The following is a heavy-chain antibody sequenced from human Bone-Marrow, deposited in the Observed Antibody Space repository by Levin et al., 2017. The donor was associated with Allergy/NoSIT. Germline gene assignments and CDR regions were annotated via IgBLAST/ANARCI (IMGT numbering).Heavy chain of an antibody. CDR2: IIPMPGIT. CDR3: AGAFYYDSSGNYRSAFDL. CDR1: GGSFSSYP. J-gene: IGHJ3*01. Sequence: ASVKVSCKASGGSFSSYPINWVRQAPGQGLEWMGRIIPMPGITNYTQNFQERVTITADRSTSTAYMELSSLRSEDTAVYYCAGAFYYDSSGNYRSAFDLWGQGTRVTVSS. V-gene: IGHV1-69*04. D-gene: IGHD3-22*01.